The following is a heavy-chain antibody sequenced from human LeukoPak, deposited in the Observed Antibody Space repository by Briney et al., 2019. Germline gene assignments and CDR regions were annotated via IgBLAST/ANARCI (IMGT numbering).Heavy chain of an antibody. V-gene: IGHV4-30-4*08. CDR1: GGSISSGDYY. CDR3: ARDDSSGYHDAFDI. Sequence: PSQTLSLTCTVSGGSISSGDYYWSWIRQPPGKGLEWIGYIYYSGSTYYNPSLKSRVTISVDTSKNQFSLKLSSVTAADTAVYYCARDDSSGYHDAFDIWGQGTMVTASS. J-gene: IGHJ3*02. D-gene: IGHD3-22*01. CDR2: IYYSGST.